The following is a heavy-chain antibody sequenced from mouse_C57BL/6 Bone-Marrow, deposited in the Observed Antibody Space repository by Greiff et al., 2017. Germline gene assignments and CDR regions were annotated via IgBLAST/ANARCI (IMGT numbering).Heavy chain of an antibody. CDR2: IRSKSNNYAT. CDR1: GFSFNTYA. V-gene: IGHV10-1*01. J-gene: IGHJ3*01. Sequence: VQLKESGGGLVQPKGSLKLSCAASGFSFNTYAMNWVRQAPGKGLEWVARIRSKSNNYATYYADSVKDRFTISRDDSESMLYLQMNNLKTEDTAMYYCVSVLAWFAYWGQGTLVTVSA. CDR3: VSVLAWFAY.